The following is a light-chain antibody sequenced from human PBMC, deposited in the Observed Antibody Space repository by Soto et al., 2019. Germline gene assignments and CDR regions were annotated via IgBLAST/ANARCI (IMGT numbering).Light chain of an antibody. CDR2: RNN. Sequence: QSVLTQPSSASGTPGQRVTISCSGSWSSIGSSYVYWYQQFPGTAPKLLIYRNNERPSGVPDRFSGSKSGTSASLAISGLRSEDEADYFCAAWDDSLIAWVFGGGTQLTV. V-gene: IGLV1-47*01. CDR3: AAWDDSLIAWV. CDR1: WSSIGSSY. J-gene: IGLJ3*02.